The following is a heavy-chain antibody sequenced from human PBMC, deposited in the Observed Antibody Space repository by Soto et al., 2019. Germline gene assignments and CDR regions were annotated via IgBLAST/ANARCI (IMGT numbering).Heavy chain of an antibody. CDR1: GDSINKYY. CDR3: ARGGTRSADLRTY. V-gene: IGHV4-4*07. Sequence: VRLQESGPGLVEPSETLSLTCSVSGDSINKYYWSWIRKPAGKGLEWIGRIYSSGSANYNHALKTRGTISVATSKHQVFLSVTSVNAADTAVYFGARGGTRSADLRTYWGQGIQVIVSS. CDR2: IYSSGSA. J-gene: IGHJ4*02. D-gene: IGHD1-1*01.